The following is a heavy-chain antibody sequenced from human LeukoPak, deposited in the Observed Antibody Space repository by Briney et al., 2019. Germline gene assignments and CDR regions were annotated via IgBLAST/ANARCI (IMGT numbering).Heavy chain of an antibody. V-gene: IGHV4-30-4*08. Sequence: SQTLSLTCTVSGGSISSGDYYWSWIRQPPGKGLEWIGYIYYSGSTYYNPSLKSRVTISVDTSKNQFSLKLSSVTAADTAVYYCARELTGSRAFDIWGHGTMVTVSS. CDR1: GGSISSGDYY. J-gene: IGHJ3*02. CDR3: ARELTGSRAFDI. CDR2: IYYSGST. D-gene: IGHD1-20*01.